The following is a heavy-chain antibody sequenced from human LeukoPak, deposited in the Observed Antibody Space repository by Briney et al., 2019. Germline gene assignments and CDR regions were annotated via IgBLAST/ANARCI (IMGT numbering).Heavy chain of an antibody. CDR1: GFTFSSYW. V-gene: IGHV3-7*01. J-gene: IGHJ4*02. CDR3: ARDRGRNSFDY. Sequence: GGSLRLSCAASGFTFSSYWMSWVRQAPGKGLEWVASMKPDGSESLYVDSVKGRFTISRDNSKNLLYLQLTSLRAEDTALYYCARDRGRNSFDYWGQGTLVSVSS. D-gene: IGHD1-14*01. CDR2: MKPDGSES.